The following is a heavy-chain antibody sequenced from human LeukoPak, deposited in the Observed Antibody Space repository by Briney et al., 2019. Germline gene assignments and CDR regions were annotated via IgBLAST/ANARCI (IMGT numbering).Heavy chain of an antibody. Sequence: GASVKVSCRASGYTFTSYAMHWVRQAPGQRLEWMGWINAGNGNTKYSQEFQGRVTITADESTSTAYMELSSLRSEDTAVYYCARSPMVRGVIIFDYWGQGTLVTVSS. CDR1: GYTFTSYA. CDR3: ARSPMVRGVIIFDY. J-gene: IGHJ4*02. CDR2: INAGNGNT. D-gene: IGHD3-10*01. V-gene: IGHV1-3*03.